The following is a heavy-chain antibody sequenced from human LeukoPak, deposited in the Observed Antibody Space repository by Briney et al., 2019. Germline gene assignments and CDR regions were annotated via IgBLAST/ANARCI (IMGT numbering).Heavy chain of an antibody. J-gene: IGHJ4*02. CDR1: GFTFSSYA. Sequence: GGPLRLSCAASGFTFSSYAMSWVRQAPGKGLEWVSAISGSGGSTYYADSVKGRFTISRDNSKNTLYLQMNSLRAEDTAVYYCARVGGTSSWYYFDYWGQGTLVTVSS. CDR2: ISGSGGST. V-gene: IGHV3-23*01. CDR3: ARVGGTSSWYYFDY. D-gene: IGHD6-13*01.